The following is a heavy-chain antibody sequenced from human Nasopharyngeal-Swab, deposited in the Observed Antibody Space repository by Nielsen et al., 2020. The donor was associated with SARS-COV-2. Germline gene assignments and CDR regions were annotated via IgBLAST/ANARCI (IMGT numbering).Heavy chain of an antibody. D-gene: IGHD6-13*01. CDR1: GFSLATSGVG. Sequence: SGPTLVKPTQTLTLTCTFSGFSLATSGVGVGWIRQPPGKALEWHTLIFWDDDKRYSPSLKSRLTITKDTSKNQVVLTMTNMDPVDTATYYCARVSSWSNFDYWGQGTLVTVSS. V-gene: IGHV2-5*02. CDR2: IFWDDDK. CDR3: ARVSSWSNFDY. J-gene: IGHJ4*02.